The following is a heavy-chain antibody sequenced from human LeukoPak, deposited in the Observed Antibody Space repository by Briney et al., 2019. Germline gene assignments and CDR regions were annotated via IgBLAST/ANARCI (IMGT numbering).Heavy chain of an antibody. V-gene: IGHV3-13*01. CDR3: ARATVIGNAPVPGYMDV. D-gene: IGHD2-21*01. J-gene: IGHJ6*03. Sequence: GGSLRLSCAASGFTFSTYDMHWVRQVSGKGLEWVLSIGTIGDTFYPGSVKGRFTTSRENAKNSFYLQMNGLRAGDTAVYYCARATVIGNAPVPGYMDVWGKGTTVTVSS. CDR2: IGTIGDT. CDR1: GFTFSTYD.